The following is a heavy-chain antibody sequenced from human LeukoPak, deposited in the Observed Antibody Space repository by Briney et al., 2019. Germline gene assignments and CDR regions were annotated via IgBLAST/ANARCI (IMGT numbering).Heavy chain of an antibody. D-gene: IGHD5-18*01. J-gene: IGHJ4*02. Sequence: SETLSLTCTVSGGSVSSGSYYWSWIRQPPGKGLEWIGYIYYSGSTNYNPSLKSRVTISVDTSKNQFSLKLSSVTAADTAVYYCARGPRRGYSYGGYWGQGTLVTVSS. V-gene: IGHV4-61*01. CDR3: ARGPRRGYSYGGY. CDR2: IYYSGST. CDR1: GGSVSSGSYY.